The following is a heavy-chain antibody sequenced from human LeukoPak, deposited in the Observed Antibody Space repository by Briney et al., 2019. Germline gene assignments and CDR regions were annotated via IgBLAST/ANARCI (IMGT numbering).Heavy chain of an antibody. CDR2: ISGSSRTM. V-gene: IGHV3-48*04. D-gene: IGHD4-23*01. CDR1: GFTFSSYS. CDR3: ARDLGLYDYGGNIDY. J-gene: IGHJ4*02. Sequence: GGSLRLSCAASGFTFSSYSMHWIRQAPGKGLEWVSYISGSSRTMYYADSVKGRFTISRDNAMNSLYLQMNSLRAEDTAVYYCARDLGLYDYGGNIDYWGQGTLVTVSS.